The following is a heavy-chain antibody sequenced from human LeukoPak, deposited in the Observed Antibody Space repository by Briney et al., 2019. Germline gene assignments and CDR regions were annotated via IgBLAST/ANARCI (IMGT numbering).Heavy chain of an antibody. J-gene: IGHJ4*02. D-gene: IGHD6-6*01. V-gene: IGHV4-4*09. CDR2: IYTSGST. CDR1: GGSISSYY. CDR3: ARKEYSTLHFDY. Sequence: SDTLSLTCTVSGGSISSYYWSWIRQPPGKGLEWIGYIYTSGSTNYNPSLKSRVTISVDTSKTQFSLQLSSVTAADTAVYYCARKEYSTLHFDYWGQGTLVTVSS.